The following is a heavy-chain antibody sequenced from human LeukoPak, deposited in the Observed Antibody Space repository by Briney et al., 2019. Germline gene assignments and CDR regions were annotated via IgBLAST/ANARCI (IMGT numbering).Heavy chain of an antibody. Sequence: XWVRXXXGKGLEWMGIIYPGDSDTRYSPSFQGQVTISADKSISTAYLQWSSLKASDTAMYYCARHTSSGLGIDYWGQGTLVTVSS. D-gene: IGHD6-19*01. J-gene: IGHJ4*02. CDR3: ARHTSSGLGIDY. V-gene: IGHV5-51*01. CDR2: IYPGDSDT.